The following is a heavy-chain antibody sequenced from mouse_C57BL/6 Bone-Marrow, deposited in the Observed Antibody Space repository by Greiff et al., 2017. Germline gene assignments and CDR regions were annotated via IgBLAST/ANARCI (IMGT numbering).Heavy chain of an antibody. J-gene: IGHJ2*01. CDR1: GYSITSGYY. V-gene: IGHV3-6*01. D-gene: IGHD4-1*01. CDR3: AELGYYFDY. CDR2: ISYDGSN. Sequence: EVQLVESGPGLVKPSQSLSLTCSVTGYSITSGYYWNWIRQFPGNKLEWMGYISYDGSNNYNPSLKNRISITRDTSKNQFFLKLNSVTTEDTATYYCAELGYYFDYWGQGTTLTVSS.